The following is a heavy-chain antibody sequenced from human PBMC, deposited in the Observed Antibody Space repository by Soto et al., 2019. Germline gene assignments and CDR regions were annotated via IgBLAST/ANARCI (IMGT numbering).Heavy chain of an antibody. CDR2: IKSDGSNK. CDR1: GVTFSSYC. V-gene: IGHV3-33*01. Sequence: GGSLRLSCAASGVTFSSYCMHWVRQAPGKGLEWVAGIKSDGSNKNYADSVKGRFTISRDNAKNTLYLQMNSLRAEDTAVYYCARMDTAMAPRPVTWFDPWGQGTLVTVSS. J-gene: IGHJ5*02. D-gene: IGHD5-18*01. CDR3: ARMDTAMAPRPVTWFDP.